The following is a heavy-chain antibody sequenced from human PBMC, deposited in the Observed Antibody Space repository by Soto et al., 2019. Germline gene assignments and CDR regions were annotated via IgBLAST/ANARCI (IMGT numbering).Heavy chain of an antibody. CDR3: ARDGIDGTAFRGFLDY. CDR2: IRFDGTDE. Sequence: PGGSLRLSCAASKSIFTGYGMHWVRQTPGKGLEWVAVIRFDGTDEHYADSVKGRFTISRDNSKNMLYLQMNSLRVEDTALYYCARDGIDGTAFRGFLDYWSQGTLVTVSS. CDR1: KSIFTGYG. J-gene: IGHJ4*02. D-gene: IGHD1-1*01. V-gene: IGHV3-33*01.